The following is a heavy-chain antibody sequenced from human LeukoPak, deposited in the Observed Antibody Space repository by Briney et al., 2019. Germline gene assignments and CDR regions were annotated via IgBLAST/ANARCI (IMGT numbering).Heavy chain of an antibody. J-gene: IGHJ6*03. Sequence: SETLSLTCAVYCGSFSGYYWSWIRQPPGKGLEWIGEIYHSGITNYNPSLKRRVTIAVDTSKIQFSLKLSSVTAADTAVYYCARGDGDYGYYYYYYYTDVWGKGTTVTVSS. CDR1: CGSFSGYY. CDR2: IYHSGIT. CDR3: ARGDGDYGYYYYYYYTDV. D-gene: IGHD4-17*01. V-gene: IGHV4-34*01.